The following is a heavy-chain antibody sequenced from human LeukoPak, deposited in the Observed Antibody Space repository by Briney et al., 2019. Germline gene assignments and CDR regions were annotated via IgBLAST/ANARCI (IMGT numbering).Heavy chain of an antibody. D-gene: IGHD3-22*01. CDR3: ARDLRSSGYYAFDY. V-gene: IGHV3-21*01. CDR1: GFTLSSYS. Sequence: GGSLRLSCADSGFTLSSYSINWGRQAPGQGLGWVSFISSSSGYIYYAGSVKGRFTISRDNAKNSLYLQMNSLRAEYAAGYYCARDLRSSGYYAFDYWGQGTLVTVSS. CDR2: ISSSSGYI. J-gene: IGHJ4*02.